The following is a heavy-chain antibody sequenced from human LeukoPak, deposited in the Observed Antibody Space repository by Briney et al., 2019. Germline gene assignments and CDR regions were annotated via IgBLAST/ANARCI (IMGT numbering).Heavy chain of an antibody. V-gene: IGHV3-23*01. CDR1: GFTFSSYA. Sequence: GGSLRLSCAASGFTFSSYAMGWVRQAPGKGLEWVSGIGGSGGSTYYADSVKGRFTISRDNSKNTLYLQMNSLRAEDTAVYYYAKSITVTYFNDYWGQGTLVTVSS. D-gene: IGHD4-17*01. J-gene: IGHJ4*02. CDR3: AKSITVTYFNDY. CDR2: IGGSGGST.